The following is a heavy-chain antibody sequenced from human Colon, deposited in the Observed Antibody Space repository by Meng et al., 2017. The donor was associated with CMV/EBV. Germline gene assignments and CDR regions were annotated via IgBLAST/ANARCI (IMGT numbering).Heavy chain of an antibody. V-gene: IGHV4-59*01. Sequence: SETLSLTCTVSNGSLGNFYWAWVRQPPGKGLEWIGYIYSGGSNNYNPSLESRITMSVDTSKTQFSLNLDSLTAADTAVYFCARGCGLTSCNPSYYALDVWGRGIMVTVSS. CDR3: ARGCGLTSCNPSYYALDV. J-gene: IGHJ6*02. D-gene: IGHD2-2*01. CDR2: IYSGGSN. CDR1: NGSLGNFY.